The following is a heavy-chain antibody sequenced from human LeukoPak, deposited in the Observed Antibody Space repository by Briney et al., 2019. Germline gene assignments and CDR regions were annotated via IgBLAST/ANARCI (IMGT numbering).Heavy chain of an antibody. Sequence: GGSLRLSCEASGFSVGDNYMTWVRQAPGKGPEWVSSISSSGAYIYYADSVKGRFTISRDNARNSLYLQMNSLRAGDTAIYYCANYCSASTCYGVEGYWGQGTLVTVSS. CDR2: ISSSGAYI. CDR1: GFSVGDNY. J-gene: IGHJ4*02. V-gene: IGHV3-69-1*02. D-gene: IGHD2-2*01. CDR3: ANYCSASTCYGVEGY.